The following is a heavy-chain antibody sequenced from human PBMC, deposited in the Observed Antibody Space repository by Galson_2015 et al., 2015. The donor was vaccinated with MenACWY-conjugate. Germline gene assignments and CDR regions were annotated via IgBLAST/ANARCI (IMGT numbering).Heavy chain of an antibody. CDR1: GFTFSNAW. J-gene: IGHJ3*02. D-gene: IGHD1-26*01. CDR3: AREGSGSRRDAFDI. V-gene: IGHV3-7*03. Sequence: SLRLSCAASGFTFSNAWMSWVRQAPGKGLEWVANIKQDGSEKYYVDPVKGRFTISRDNAKNSLYLQMNSLRAEDTAVYYCAREGSGSRRDAFDIWGQGTMVTVSS. CDR2: IKQDGSEK.